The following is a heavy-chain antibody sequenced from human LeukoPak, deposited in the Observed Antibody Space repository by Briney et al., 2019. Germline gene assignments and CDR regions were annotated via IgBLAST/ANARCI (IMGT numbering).Heavy chain of an antibody. Sequence: SETLSLTCSVSGGSISGYYWSWMRQSPVKGLEWIGLTYYNGNTKYNPSLESRATISPDTSRNQISLHLRSVTAADTAVYYCVRHIVAITKFDYWGQGTLVTVSS. CDR3: VRHIVAITKFDY. D-gene: IGHD3-22*01. CDR2: TYYNGNT. J-gene: IGHJ4*02. V-gene: IGHV4-59*01. CDR1: GGSISGYY.